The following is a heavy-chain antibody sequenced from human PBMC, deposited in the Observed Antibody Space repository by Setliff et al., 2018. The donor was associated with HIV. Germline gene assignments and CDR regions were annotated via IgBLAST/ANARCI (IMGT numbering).Heavy chain of an antibody. J-gene: IGHJ6*03. V-gene: IGHV4-59*12. Sequence: SETLSLTCTVSGGSISSYYWSWIRQPPGKGLEWIGYIYYSGSTNYNPSLKSRATISVDKAKNQFSLKLTSVTAADTAVYFCARRFGASYLFSGYMDVWGKGTTVTVSS. D-gene: IGHD1-26*01. CDR2: IYYSGST. CDR1: GGSISSYY. CDR3: ARRFGASYLFSGYMDV.